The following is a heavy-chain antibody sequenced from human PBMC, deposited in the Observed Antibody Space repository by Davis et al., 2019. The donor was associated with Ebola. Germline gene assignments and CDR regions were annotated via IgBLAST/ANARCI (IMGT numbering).Heavy chain of an antibody. CDR2: ISSSSSYI. D-gene: IGHD2-21*02. CDR3: VRDPALVVTGGGWFFDL. J-gene: IGHJ2*01. CDR1: GFTFSSYS. V-gene: IGHV3-21*06. Sequence: GSLRLSCAASGFTFSSYSMNWVRQAPGKGLEWVSFISSSSSYIYYADSVKGRFSISRDNAKNSLYLQMNSLRAEDTAVYYCVRDPALVVTGGGWFFDLWGRGTLVTVSS.